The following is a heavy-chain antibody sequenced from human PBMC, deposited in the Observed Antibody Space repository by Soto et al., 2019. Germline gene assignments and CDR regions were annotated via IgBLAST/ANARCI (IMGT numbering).Heavy chain of an antibody. Sequence: ASVKVSCKASGYTFTSYGISWVRQAPGQGLEWMGWISAYNGNTNYAQKLQGRVTMTTDTSTSTAYMELRSLRSDDTAVYYCARVYYYGSGSPGFDYWGQGTLVTVSP. CDR3: ARVYYYGSGSPGFDY. CDR2: ISAYNGNT. J-gene: IGHJ4*02. D-gene: IGHD3-10*01. CDR1: GYTFTSYG. V-gene: IGHV1-18*01.